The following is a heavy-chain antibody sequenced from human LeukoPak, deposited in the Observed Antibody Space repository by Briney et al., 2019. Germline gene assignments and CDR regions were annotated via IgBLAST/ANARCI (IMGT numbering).Heavy chain of an antibody. CDR2: FDPEDGET. J-gene: IGHJ4*02. CDR3: AIIGHGSGSYGDYFDY. V-gene: IGHV1-24*01. D-gene: IGHD3-10*01. Sequence: ASVKVSCKVSGYTLTELSMHWVRQAPGKGLEWMGGFDPEDGETIYAQKFQGRVTMTEDTSTDTAYMELSSLRSEDTAVYYCAIIGHGSGSYGDYFDYWGQGTLVTVSS. CDR1: GYTLTELS.